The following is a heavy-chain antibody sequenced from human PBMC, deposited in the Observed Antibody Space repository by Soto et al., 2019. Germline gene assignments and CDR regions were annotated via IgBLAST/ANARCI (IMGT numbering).Heavy chain of an antibody. V-gene: IGHV1-69*08. D-gene: IGHD3-22*01. Sequence: QVQPVQSGTEVKKPGSSVTVSCKASGGPYSKYSISWVRQAPGQGLEWVGRIIPIFDTTNYAQKFQGRATITADNSTSTFYMDLSSLRSEATAVYYCARCLLGHDYDSAGVDNWGQGPLVTVSS. CDR3: ARCLLGHDYDSAGVDN. CDR2: IIPIFDTT. J-gene: IGHJ4*02. CDR1: GGPYSKYS.